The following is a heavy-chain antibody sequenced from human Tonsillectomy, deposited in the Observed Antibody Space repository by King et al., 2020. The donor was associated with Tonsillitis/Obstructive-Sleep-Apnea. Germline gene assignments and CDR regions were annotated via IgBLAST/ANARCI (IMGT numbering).Heavy chain of an antibody. CDR2: IYYTGRT. D-gene: IGHD6-19*01. CDR3: VRQGGSGWYYFDY. V-gene: IGHV4-39*01. J-gene: IGHJ4*02. Sequence: QLQESGPGLVKPSETLSLTCTVSGGSITSSSYYLDWVRQPPGKGQEWIGGIYYTGRTYYNPSLKSRVTMSVDTSKNQFSLKLSSVTAADTAVYYCVRQGGSGWYYFDYWGQGTLVTVSS. CDR1: GGSITSSSYY.